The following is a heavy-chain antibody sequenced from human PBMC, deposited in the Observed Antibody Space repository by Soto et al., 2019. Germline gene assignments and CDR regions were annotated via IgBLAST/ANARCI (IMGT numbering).Heavy chain of an antibody. Sequence: LGESLKISCKGSGYSFTSYWIGWVRQMPGKGLGWMGIIYPGDSDTRYSPSFQGQVTISADKSISTAYLQWSSLKASDTAMYYWARQALGYCSGGSCYFPFPFDYWGQGTLVTVSS. D-gene: IGHD2-15*01. CDR1: GYSFTSYW. V-gene: IGHV5-51*01. CDR2: IYPGDSDT. CDR3: ARQALGYCSGGSCYFPFPFDY. J-gene: IGHJ4*02.